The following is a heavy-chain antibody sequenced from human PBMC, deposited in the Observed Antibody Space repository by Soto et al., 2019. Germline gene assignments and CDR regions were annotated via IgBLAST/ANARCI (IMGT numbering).Heavy chain of an antibody. CDR1: GYTFTSYG. CDR2: ISDYNGNT. J-gene: IGHJ6*02. V-gene: IGHV1-18*01. Sequence: ASVNVSCKASGYTFTSYGISWVRQAPGQGLGWVGWISDYNGNTDYAQKLQGRVTMTTDTSTSTADMELRSLRSDDTAVYYCAREGGYSGYDLYYYYGMDVWGQGTTVTVS. D-gene: IGHD5-12*01. CDR3: AREGGYSGYDLYYYYGMDV.